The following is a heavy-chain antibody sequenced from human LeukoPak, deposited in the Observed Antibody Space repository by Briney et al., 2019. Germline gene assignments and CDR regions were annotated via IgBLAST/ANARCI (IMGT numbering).Heavy chain of an antibody. J-gene: IGHJ6*02. V-gene: IGHV5-51*01. CDR1: GYSFTSYW. Sequence: GESLKISCKGSGYSFTSYWIGWVRQMPGKGLEWMGIIYPGDSDTRYSPSFQGQVTISADKSISTAYLQWSSLKASDTAMYYCARTYYDILTGYSRYGMDVWGQGTTVTVSS. CDR3: ARTYYDILTGYSRYGMDV. CDR2: IYPGDSDT. D-gene: IGHD3-9*01.